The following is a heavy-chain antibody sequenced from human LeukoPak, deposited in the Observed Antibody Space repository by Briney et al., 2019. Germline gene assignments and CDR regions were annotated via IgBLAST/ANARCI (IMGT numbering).Heavy chain of an antibody. Sequence: GGSLRLSCAASGFTFSNYAMSWVRQAPGKGLEWVANIKRDGSEKYYVDSVKGRFTISRDNPKKSVYLQMNSLRAEDTAIHYCARDVSVSGMDVWGQGTTVTVSS. CDR2: IKRDGSEK. D-gene: IGHD5/OR15-5a*01. V-gene: IGHV3-7*01. CDR3: ARDVSVSGMDV. J-gene: IGHJ6*02. CDR1: GFTFSNYA.